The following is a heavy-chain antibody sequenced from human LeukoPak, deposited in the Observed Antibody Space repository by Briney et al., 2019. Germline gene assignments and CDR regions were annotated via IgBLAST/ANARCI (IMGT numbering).Heavy chain of an antibody. CDR2: VYYSGST. CDR3: AWNPPFGFLEWLPSLGWFDP. CDR1: GGSISSSTYY. Sequence: SETLSLTCTVSGGSISSSTYYWGWIRQPPGRGLEWIGSVYYSGSTYYNPSLKSRVTISVDTSKNQFSLKLSSVTAADTAVYYCAWNPPFGFLEWLPSLGWFDPWGQGTLVTVSS. D-gene: IGHD3-3*01. J-gene: IGHJ5*02. V-gene: IGHV4-39*01.